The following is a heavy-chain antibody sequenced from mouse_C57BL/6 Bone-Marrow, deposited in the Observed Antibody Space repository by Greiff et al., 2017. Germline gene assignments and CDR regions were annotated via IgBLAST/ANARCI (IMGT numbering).Heavy chain of an antibody. J-gene: IGHJ2*01. CDR3: AGTGHYFDY. CDR2: ISDGGSYT. D-gene: IGHD4-1*01. CDR1: GFTFSSYA. V-gene: IGHV5-4*03. Sequence: EVNVVESGGGLVKPGGSLKLSCAASGFTFSSYAMSWVRQTPEKRLEWVATISDGGSYTYYPDNVKGRFTISRDNAKNNLYLQMSHLKSEDTAMYYCAGTGHYFDYWGQGTTLTVSS.